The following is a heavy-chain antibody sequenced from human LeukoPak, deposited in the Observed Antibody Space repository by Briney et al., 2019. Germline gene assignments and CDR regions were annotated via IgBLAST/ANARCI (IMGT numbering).Heavy chain of an antibody. J-gene: IGHJ3*02. Sequence: PGGSLRLSCAPSGYTPSSNYMRWVRQALEGRRGWVSVIYSGRSTYYADSVKSRFPISRDNSKNTLSIQMNSLRAEDPAVYYCARVSFMGAFDIWGQGTMVTVSS. CDR2: IYSGRST. D-gene: IGHD3-10*01. CDR1: GYTPSSNY. V-gene: IGHV3-53*01. CDR3: ARVSFMGAFDI.